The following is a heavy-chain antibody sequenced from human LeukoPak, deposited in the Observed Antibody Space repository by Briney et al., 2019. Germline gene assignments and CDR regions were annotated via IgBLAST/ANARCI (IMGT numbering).Heavy chain of an antibody. CDR1: GSIFTTYW. V-gene: IGHV5-51*01. J-gene: IGHJ3*02. CDR3: ARADRYAFDI. Sequence: SGESLQISCKGSGSIFTTYWIAWVRQMPGKGLEWMGIIHPGDSDTRYSPSIQGQVTISADRSISTAYLQWNSLKASDTAMYYCARADRYAFDIWGQGTMVTVSS. CDR2: IHPGDSDT.